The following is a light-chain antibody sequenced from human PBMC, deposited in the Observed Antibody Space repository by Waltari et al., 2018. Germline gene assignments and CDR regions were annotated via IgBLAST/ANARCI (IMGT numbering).Light chain of an antibody. J-gene: IGKJ4*01. CDR3: QQTNSFPLT. Sequence: DIQMPQSPSSVSASVRDRVTLTCRASQGIRSWVAWYQLKPGKAPKLLIYAASTLQSGVPSRFSGGGSGTHFTLTIAGLQPDDFATYYCQQTNSFPLTFGGGTKVEI. CDR2: AAS. V-gene: IGKV1-12*01. CDR1: QGIRSW.